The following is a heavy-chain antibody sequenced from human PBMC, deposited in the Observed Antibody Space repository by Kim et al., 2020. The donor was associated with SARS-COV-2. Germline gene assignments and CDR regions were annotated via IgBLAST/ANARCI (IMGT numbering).Heavy chain of an antibody. D-gene: IGHD6-13*01. CDR3: ASLAAAGPYNWFDP. Sequence: AQKFQGRVTITADESTSTAYMELSSLRSEDTAVYYCASLAAAGPYNWFDPWGQGTLVTVSS. V-gene: IGHV1-69*01. J-gene: IGHJ5*02.